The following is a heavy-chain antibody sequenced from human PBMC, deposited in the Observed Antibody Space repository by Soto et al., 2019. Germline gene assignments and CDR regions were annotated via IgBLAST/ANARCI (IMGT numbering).Heavy chain of an antibody. V-gene: IGHV1-3*01. J-gene: IGHJ4*02. CDR1: GYTFTSYS. CDR2: INAGNGNT. CDR3: ARVDGSSWSFDY. Sequence: ASVKVSCKASGYTFTSYSIHWVRQAPGQRLEWMGWINAGNGNTKYSQKFQGRVTITRDTSASTAYMELSSLRSEDTAVYYCARVDGSSWSFDYWGQGTLVTVSS. D-gene: IGHD6-13*01.